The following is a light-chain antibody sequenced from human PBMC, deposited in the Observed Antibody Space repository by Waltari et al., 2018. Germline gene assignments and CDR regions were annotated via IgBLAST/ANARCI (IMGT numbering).Light chain of an antibody. V-gene: IGLV2-14*01. CDR1: SSDVGGDNY. J-gene: IGLJ2*01. Sequence: QSALTQPASVSGSPGQSITIPCPGTSSDVGGDNYVSWYQQHPGKAPKLMIYDVSNRPSGVSNRFSGSKSGNTASLTISGLQAEDEADYYCSSYTSSSTLVFGGGTKLTVL. CDR3: SSYTSSSTLV. CDR2: DVS.